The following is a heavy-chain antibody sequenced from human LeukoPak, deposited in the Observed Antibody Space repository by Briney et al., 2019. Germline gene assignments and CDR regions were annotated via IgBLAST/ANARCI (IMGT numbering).Heavy chain of an antibody. CDR1: GGSISSSGYN. Sequence: NPSETLSLTCTVSGGSISSSGYNWDWIRQPPGKGLERIANLNDRGSTYYNPSFKDRATISVDTSNNQFSLKLSSVTAADTAVYYCARHTRPGYSGYENVFDIWGQGTMVSVSS. CDR3: ARHTRPGYSGYENVFDI. J-gene: IGHJ3*02. V-gene: IGHV4-39*01. D-gene: IGHD5-12*01. CDR2: LNDRGST.